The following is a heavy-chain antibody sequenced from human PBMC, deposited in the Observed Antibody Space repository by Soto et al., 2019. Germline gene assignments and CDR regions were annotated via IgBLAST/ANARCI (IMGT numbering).Heavy chain of an antibody. V-gene: IGHV1-24*01. D-gene: IGHD3-10*01. CDR2: FDPEDGET. CDR3: ATDGGYGSGTNAY. J-gene: IGHJ4*02. CDR1: GYTLTELS. Sequence: ASVKVSYKVSGYTLTELSMHWVRQAPGKGLEWMGGFDPEDGETIYAQKFQGRVTMTEDTSTDTAYMELSSLRSEDTAVYYCATDGGYGSGTNAYWGQGTLVTVSS.